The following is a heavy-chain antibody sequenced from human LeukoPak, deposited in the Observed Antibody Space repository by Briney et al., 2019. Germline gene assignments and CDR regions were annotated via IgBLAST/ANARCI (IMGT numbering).Heavy chain of an antibody. V-gene: IGHV4-61*02. J-gene: IGHJ3*02. CDR3: ARDFPPYGGNSDAFDT. Sequence: SETLSLTCTVSGGSISSGSYYWSWIRQPAGKGLEWIGRIYTSGSTNYNPSLKSRVTISVDTSKNQFSLKLSSVTAADTAVYYCARDFPPYGGNSDAFDTWGQGTMVTVSS. CDR1: GGSISSGSYY. D-gene: IGHD4-23*01. CDR2: IYTSGST.